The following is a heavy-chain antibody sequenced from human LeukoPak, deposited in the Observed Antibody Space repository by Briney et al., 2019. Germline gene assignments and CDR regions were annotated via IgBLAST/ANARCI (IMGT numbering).Heavy chain of an antibody. V-gene: IGHV4-30-2*01. CDR3: ARDLIQGAFDI. D-gene: IGHD5-18*01. Sequence: SETLSLTCTVSGGSISSGGYYWSWIRQPPGKGLEWIGYIYHSGSTYYNPSLKSRVTISVDRSKNQFSLKLSSVTAADTAVYYCARDLIQGAFDIWGQGTMVTVSS. CDR1: GGSISSGGYY. CDR2: IYHSGST. J-gene: IGHJ3*02.